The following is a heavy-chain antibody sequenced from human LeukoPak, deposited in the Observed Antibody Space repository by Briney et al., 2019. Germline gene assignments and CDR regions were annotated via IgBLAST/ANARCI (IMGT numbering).Heavy chain of an antibody. CDR2: ISSNSKYT. CDR3: ARDSSDFDY. J-gene: IGHJ4*02. D-gene: IGHD3-22*01. Sequence: GGSLRLSCAASGFTFNVYSMNWVRQAPGKGLEWVSSISSNSKYTYYADSMRGRVTVSRDSAKNSLFLQLNSLRAEDTAVYYGARDSSDFDYWGQGTLVTVSS. V-gene: IGHV3-21*01. CDR1: GFTFNVYS.